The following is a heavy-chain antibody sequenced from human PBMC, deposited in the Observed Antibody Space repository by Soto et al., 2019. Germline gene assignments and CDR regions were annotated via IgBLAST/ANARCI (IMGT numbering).Heavy chain of an antibody. CDR3: ARGIGFIGSGSYTD. Sequence: SETLSLTCAVYGGSFSGYYWSWIRQPPGKGLEWIGEINHSGSTNYNPSLKSRVTISVDTSKNQFSLKLSSVTAADTAVYYCARGIGFIGSGSYTDWGQGTLVTVSS. CDR1: GGSFSGYY. J-gene: IGHJ4*02. CDR2: INHSGST. V-gene: IGHV4-34*01. D-gene: IGHD3-10*01.